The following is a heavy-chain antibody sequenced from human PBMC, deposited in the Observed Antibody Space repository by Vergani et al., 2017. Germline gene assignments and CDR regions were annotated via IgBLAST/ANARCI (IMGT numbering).Heavy chain of an antibody. Sequence: EVQLLESGGDLVQPGGSLRLSCAASGFTFNHYAMNWVRQAPGKGLEWVSGISGSGGSTYYAGSVKGRFTISRDISKNTLYLQMNSLSAGDTAVYYCAKANPRNSGYDYLYYYHAMGVWGQGTTVTVSS. CDR2: ISGSGGST. V-gene: IGHV3-23*01. J-gene: IGHJ6*02. D-gene: IGHD5-12*01. CDR1: GFTFNHYA. CDR3: AKANPRNSGYDYLYYYHAMGV.